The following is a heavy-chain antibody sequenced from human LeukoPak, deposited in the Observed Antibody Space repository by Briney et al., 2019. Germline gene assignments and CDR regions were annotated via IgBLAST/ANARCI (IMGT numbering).Heavy chain of an antibody. CDR2: FDPEDGET. CDR3: ATDLYQYSGSFLFDY. J-gene: IGHJ4*02. CDR1: GYTLTELS. V-gene: IGHV1-24*01. D-gene: IGHD1-26*01. Sequence: GASVKVSCKVSGYTLTELSMHWVRQAPGKGLEWMGGFDPEDGETIYAQKFQGRVTMTEDISTDTAYMELSSLRSEDTAVYYCATDLYQYSGSFLFDYWGQGTLVTVSS.